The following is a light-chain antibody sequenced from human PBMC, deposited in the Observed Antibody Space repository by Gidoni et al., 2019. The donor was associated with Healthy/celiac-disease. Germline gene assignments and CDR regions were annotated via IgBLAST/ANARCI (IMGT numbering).Light chain of an antibody. CDR2: SNN. Sequence: QSVLTQPPSASGTPGQRVTISCSGSSSNIGSNYVYWYQQLPGTAPKLLIDSNNQRPSGVPDRFSGSKSGTSASLAISGLRSEDEADYYCAAWDDSLSVVFGGGTKLTVL. CDR1: SSNIGSNY. CDR3: AAWDDSLSVV. J-gene: IGLJ2*01. V-gene: IGLV1-47*02.